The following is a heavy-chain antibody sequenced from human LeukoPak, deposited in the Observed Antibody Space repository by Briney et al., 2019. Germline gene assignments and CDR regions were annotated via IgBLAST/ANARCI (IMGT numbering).Heavy chain of an antibody. Sequence: SETLSLTCTVSGGSISSYYWSWIRQPPGKGLEWIGYIYYSGSTNYNPSLKSRVTISVDTSKNQFSLKLSSVTAADTAVYYCARSSHCSSTSCYTGYYYYGMDVWGQGTTVTVSS. CDR3: ARSSHCSSTSCYTGYYYYGMDV. CDR2: IYYSGST. J-gene: IGHJ6*02. V-gene: IGHV4-59*08. D-gene: IGHD2-2*02. CDR1: GGSISSYY.